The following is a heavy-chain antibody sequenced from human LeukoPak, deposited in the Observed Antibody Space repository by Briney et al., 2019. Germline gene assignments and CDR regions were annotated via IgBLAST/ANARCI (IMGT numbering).Heavy chain of an antibody. J-gene: IGHJ4*01. D-gene: IGHD3-9*01. CDR3: ARRNILSGYYLFDY. Sequence: SETLSLTCTVSGVSITSINYYWAWIRQPPGKGLEWIGSLSSGGPTYNNPSLESRTSISADTSSNQLFLKLTSVTAADTAVYFCARRNILSGYYLFDYWGHGTLVTLSS. V-gene: IGHV4-39*01. CDR1: GVSITSINYY. CDR2: LSSGGPT.